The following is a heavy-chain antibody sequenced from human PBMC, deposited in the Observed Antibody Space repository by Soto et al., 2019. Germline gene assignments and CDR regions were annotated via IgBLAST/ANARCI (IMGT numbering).Heavy chain of an antibody. CDR1: GGPFSSGDYY. CDR2: IYYSGST. V-gene: IGHV4-30-4*01. CDR3: ARGEVESSSSSMDNYYYCGMDV. Sequence: SETLSLTCTVSGGPFSSGDYYWSWIRQPPGKGLEWIGYIYYSGSTYYNPSLKSRVIISVDTSKNQFSLKLSSVTAEDTAVYYCARGEVESSSSSMDNYYYCGMDVWGQGTTVT. D-gene: IGHD6-6*01. J-gene: IGHJ6*02.